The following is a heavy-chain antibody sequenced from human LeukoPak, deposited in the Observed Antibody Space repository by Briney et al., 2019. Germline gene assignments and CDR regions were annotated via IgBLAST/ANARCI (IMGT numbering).Heavy chain of an antibody. CDR3: ARDQVVVVPAAQGAFDI. V-gene: IGHV3-21*01. CDR2: ISSSSSYI. D-gene: IGHD2-2*01. CDR1: GFTFSSYS. J-gene: IGHJ3*02. Sequence: PGGSLRLSCAASGFTFSSYSMNWVRQAPGKGLEWVSSISSSSSYIYYADSVKGRFTISRDNAKNSLYLQMNSLRAEDTAVYYCARDQVVVVPAAQGAFDIWGQGTMVTVSS.